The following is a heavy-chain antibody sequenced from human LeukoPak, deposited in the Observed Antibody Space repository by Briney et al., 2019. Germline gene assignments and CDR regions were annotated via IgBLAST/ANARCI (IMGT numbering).Heavy chain of an antibody. D-gene: IGHD2-2*01. V-gene: IGHV4-39*07. CDR1: GGSINNNNYN. J-gene: IGHJ6*03. Sequence: SETLSLTCRVSGGSINNNNYNWGWTRQPPGKGLEWIGNIYYSGSTNYNPSLKSRVTISVDTSKNQFSLKLSSVTAADTAVYYCARERGLVVPAAPTYYYYYYMDVWGKGTTVTISS. CDR2: IYYSGST. CDR3: ARERGLVVPAAPTYYYYYYMDV.